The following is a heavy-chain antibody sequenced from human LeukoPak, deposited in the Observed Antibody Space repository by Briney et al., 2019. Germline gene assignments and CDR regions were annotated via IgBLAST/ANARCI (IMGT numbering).Heavy chain of an antibody. J-gene: IGHJ3*02. Sequence: PSETLSLTCTVSGGSFTTHYWNRFRQPAGKGLEWIGRIYSGGSTNYKSSLKSRVIMSIDTSKRQLSLKLSSVTAADTAIYYCARDIGLDYSSSSFASDIWGPGTLVIVSS. V-gene: IGHV4-4*07. D-gene: IGHD6-6*01. CDR1: GGSFTTHY. CDR2: IYSGGST. CDR3: ARDIGLDYSSSSFASDI.